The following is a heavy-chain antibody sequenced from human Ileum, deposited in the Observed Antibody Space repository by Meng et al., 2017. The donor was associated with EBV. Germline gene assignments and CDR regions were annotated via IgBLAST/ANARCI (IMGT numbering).Heavy chain of an antibody. CDR2: TSHSGST. J-gene: IGHJ4*02. D-gene: IGHD3-22*01. CDR3: ASSDYYRSDY. Sequence: QVPLQGSGPGLVKPSVTLSSTCAVSGGSISRSDWWSWVRQPPGKGLEWIGETSHSGSTNYSPSLKSRVTISLDKSKNQLSLKLNSVTAADTAVYYCASSDYYRSDYWGQGTLVTVSS. V-gene: IGHV4-4*02. CDR1: GGSISRSDW.